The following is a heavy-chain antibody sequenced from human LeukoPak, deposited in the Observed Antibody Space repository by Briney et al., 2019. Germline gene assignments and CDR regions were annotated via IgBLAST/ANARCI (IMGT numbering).Heavy chain of an antibody. V-gene: IGHV3-30*18. CDR3: AKDAGQWQNWNWFAP. CDR1: GFTFNSYG. J-gene: IGHJ5*02. CDR2: ISHDGINT. Sequence: GGSLRLSCAVSGFTFNSYGMHWVRQAPGKGLEGVAAISHDGINTYSGDSVKGRFTISRDNSKETLFLQMTSLRPEDTAMYYCAKDAGQWQNWNWFAPWGQGTPVIVSS. D-gene: IGHD6-19*01.